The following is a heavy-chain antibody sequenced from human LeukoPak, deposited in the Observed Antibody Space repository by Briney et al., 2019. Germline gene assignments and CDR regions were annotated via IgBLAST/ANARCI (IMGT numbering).Heavy chain of an antibody. J-gene: IGHJ6*03. Sequence: PGGSLRLSCAASGFIFSSYTIHWVRQAPGKGLEYVSSIKSNGDNTHYANSVKGRFTISRDNSKNTLYLQMGSLRAEDMAVYYCARGFDSPMDVWGKGTTVTVS. CDR3: ARGFDSPMDV. CDR2: IKSNGDNT. D-gene: IGHD3-9*01. V-gene: IGHV3-64*01. CDR1: GFIFSSYT.